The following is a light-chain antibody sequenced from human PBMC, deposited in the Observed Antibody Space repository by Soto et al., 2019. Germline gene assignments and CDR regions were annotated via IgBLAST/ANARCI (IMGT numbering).Light chain of an antibody. CDR2: DAS. V-gene: IGKV3-11*01. J-gene: IGKJ2*01. CDR1: ASVSHY. Sequence: EIVFPQSPATLSLSPGERATLSCRASASVSHYVAWYQQKPCQAPILLLYDASTMAPGITDRFSGSGSGTDYTLSISSLEVEDFAVYYWQHRDNWSYIFGTGTKLEMK. CDR3: QHRDNWSYI.